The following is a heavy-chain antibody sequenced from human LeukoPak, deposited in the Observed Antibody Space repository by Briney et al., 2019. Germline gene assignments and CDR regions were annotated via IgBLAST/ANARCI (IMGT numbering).Heavy chain of an antibody. CDR1: GFTFSSYA. D-gene: IGHD3-3*01. CDR3: ARHRRDRITIFGVVTFDY. CDR2: ISYDGSNK. Sequence: GGSLRLSCAASGFTFSSYAMHWVRQAPGKGLEWVAVISYDGSNKYYADSVKGRFTISRDNSKNTLYLQMNSLRAEDTAVYYCARHRRDRITIFGVVTFDYWGQGTLVTVSS. J-gene: IGHJ4*02. V-gene: IGHV3-30-3*01.